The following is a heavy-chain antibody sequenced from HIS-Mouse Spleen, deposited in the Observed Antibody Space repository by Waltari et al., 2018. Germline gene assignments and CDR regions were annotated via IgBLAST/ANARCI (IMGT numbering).Heavy chain of an antibody. Sequence: QLQLQESGPGLVKPSETLSLPCTLSGGSIRSSGYYWGWIRQPPGKGLEWIGSIYYSGSTYYNPYLKSRVTISVDTSKNQFSLKLSSVTAADTAVYYCAREIPYSSSWYDWYFDLWGRGTLVTVSS. V-gene: IGHV4-39*07. CDR3: AREIPYSSSWYDWYFDL. CDR2: IYYSGST. CDR1: GGSIRSSGYY. J-gene: IGHJ2*01. D-gene: IGHD6-13*01.